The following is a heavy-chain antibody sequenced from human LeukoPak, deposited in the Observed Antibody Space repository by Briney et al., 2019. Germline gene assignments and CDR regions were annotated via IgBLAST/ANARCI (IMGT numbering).Heavy chain of an antibody. CDR2: IYYSGST. Sequence: SGTLSLTCTVSGGSVSSGSYYWSWIRQPPGKGLEWIGYIYYSGSTKYNPSLKSRVTISVDTSKNQFSLKLSSLTAADTAVYYCARGQQYLYYFDYWGQGTLVTVSS. V-gene: IGHV4-61*01. D-gene: IGHD2-2*01. CDR1: GGSVSSGSYY. J-gene: IGHJ4*02. CDR3: ARGQQYLYYFDY.